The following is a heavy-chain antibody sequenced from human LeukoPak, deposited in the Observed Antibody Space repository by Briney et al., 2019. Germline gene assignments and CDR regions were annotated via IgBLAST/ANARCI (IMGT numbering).Heavy chain of an antibody. Sequence: GGSLRLSCAASGFTFSSYGMHWVRQAPGKGLEWVAVISYDGSNKYYADSVKGRFTISRDNAKNSLYLQLNSLRAEDTAVYYCARSRMVNGFDYWGQGTPVTVSS. V-gene: IGHV3-30*03. J-gene: IGHJ4*02. CDR1: GFTFSSYG. D-gene: IGHD2-8*01. CDR3: ARSRMVNGFDY. CDR2: ISYDGSNK.